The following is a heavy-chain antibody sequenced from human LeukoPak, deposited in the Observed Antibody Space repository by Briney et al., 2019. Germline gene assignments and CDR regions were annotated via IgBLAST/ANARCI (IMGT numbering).Heavy chain of an antibody. CDR3: VKGRDYNDASAYYIGGF. J-gene: IGHJ4*02. Sequence: GGSLRLSCAASGFTFSTHAMIWVRQAPGKGPGWVSCITGSGSGTYYTDSVKGRFTISRENSNDTLYLQMNSLRAEDTAVYYCVKGRDYNDASAYYIGGFWGQGTLVTVSS. CDR1: GFTFSTHA. CDR2: ITGSGSGT. V-gene: IGHV3-23*01. D-gene: IGHD3-22*01.